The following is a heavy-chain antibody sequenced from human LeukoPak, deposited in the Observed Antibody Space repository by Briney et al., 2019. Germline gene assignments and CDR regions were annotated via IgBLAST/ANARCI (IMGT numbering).Heavy chain of an antibody. CDR2: INHSGST. J-gene: IGHJ4*02. CDR3: ARESGLAYYYDSSGYSYFDY. CDR1: GGSFSGYY. V-gene: IGHV4-34*01. D-gene: IGHD3-22*01. Sequence: SETLSLTCAVYGGSFSGYYWSWIRQPPGKGLEWIGEINHSGSTYYNPSLKSRVTISVDTSKNQFSLKLSSVTAADTAVYYCARESGLAYYYDSSGYSYFDYWGQGTLVTVSS.